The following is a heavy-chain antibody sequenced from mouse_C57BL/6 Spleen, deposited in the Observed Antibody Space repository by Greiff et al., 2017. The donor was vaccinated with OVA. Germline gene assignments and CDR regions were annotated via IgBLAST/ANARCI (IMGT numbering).Heavy chain of an antibody. D-gene: IGHD2-2*01. J-gene: IGHJ2*01. CDR2: INPSSGYT. V-gene: IGHV1-4*01. Sequence: VQLQQSGAKLARPGASVKMSCKASGYTFTSYTMHWVKQRPGQGLEWIGYINPSSGYTKYNQKFKDKATLTADKSSSTAYMQLSSLTSEDSAVYYCATGMVTTVFDDWGQGTTLTVSS. CDR3: ATGMVTTVFDD. CDR1: GYTFTSYT.